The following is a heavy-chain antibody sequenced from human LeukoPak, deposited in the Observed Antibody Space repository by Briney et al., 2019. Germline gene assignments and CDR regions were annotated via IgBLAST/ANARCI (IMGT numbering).Heavy chain of an antibody. D-gene: IGHD3-16*01. V-gene: IGHV3-53*04. Sequence: PGGSLRLSCAASGFTVSTNCMTWVRQAPGKGLEWVSTIYSGGTTYYADSVMGRFTISRHNSRNTLYLQMNSLRAEDTAVYYCAKGFGGDWGQGTLVTVSS. CDR3: AKGFGGD. CDR2: IYSGGTT. CDR1: GFTVSTNC. J-gene: IGHJ4*02.